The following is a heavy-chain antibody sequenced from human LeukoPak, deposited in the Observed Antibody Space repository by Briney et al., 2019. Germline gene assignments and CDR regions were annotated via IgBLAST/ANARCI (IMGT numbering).Heavy chain of an antibody. J-gene: IGHJ4*02. D-gene: IGHD3-3*01. CDR3: TRLYLSYDFWSGYYSGADY. Sequence: GGSLRLSXAASGFTFSGSAMHWVRQASGKGLEWVGRLRSKANSYATAYAASVKGRFTISRDDSKNTAYLQMNSLKTEDTAVYYCTRLYLSYDFWSGYYSGADYWGQGTLVTVSS. CDR1: GFTFSGSA. V-gene: IGHV3-73*01. CDR2: LRSKANSYAT.